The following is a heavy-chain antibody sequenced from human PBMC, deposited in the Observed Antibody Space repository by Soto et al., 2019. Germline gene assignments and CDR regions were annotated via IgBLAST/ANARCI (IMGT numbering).Heavy chain of an antibody. CDR2: IYYSGST. CDR3: ARHVVVVVAATQGIDY. D-gene: IGHD2-15*01. CDR1: GGSISSSSYY. Sequence: PSETLSLTCTVSGGSISSSSYYWGWIRQPPGKGLEWIGSIYYSGSTYYNPSLKSRVTISVDTSKNQFSLKLSSVTAADTAVYYCARHVVVVVAATQGIDYWGQGTLVTVSS. V-gene: IGHV4-39*01. J-gene: IGHJ4*02.